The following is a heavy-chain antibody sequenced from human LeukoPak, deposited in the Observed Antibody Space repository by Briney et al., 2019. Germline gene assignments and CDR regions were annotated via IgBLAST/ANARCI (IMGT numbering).Heavy chain of an antibody. V-gene: IGHV3-48*02. CDR1: GFVFSDAW. D-gene: IGHD1-14*01. Sequence: GGSLRLSCAVSGFVFSDAWMNWVRQAPGKGLEWVSYISSGGSTIYYADSVRGRFSISRDTAKNSLYLEMNSLRDEDTAMYYCVRGDQEASEPAFDYWGQGTLVTVSS. CDR3: VRGDQEASEPAFDY. J-gene: IGHJ4*02. CDR2: ISSGGSTI.